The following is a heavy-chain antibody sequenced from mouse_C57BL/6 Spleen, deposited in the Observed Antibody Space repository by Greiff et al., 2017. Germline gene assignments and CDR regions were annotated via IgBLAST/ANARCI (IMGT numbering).Heavy chain of an antibody. Sequence: VQLQQPGAELVKPGASVKLSCKASGYTFTSYWITWVKQRPGQGLEWIGDIYPGSGSTNYNEKFKIKATLTVDTSSSTAYMQLISLTSDDAAVYYCARSYDCYYLYSMDYWGQGTSVTVSS. V-gene: IGHV1-55*01. CDR3: ARSYDCYYLYSMDY. CDR1: GYTFTSYW. J-gene: IGHJ4*01. CDR2: IYPGSGST. D-gene: IGHD2-3*01.